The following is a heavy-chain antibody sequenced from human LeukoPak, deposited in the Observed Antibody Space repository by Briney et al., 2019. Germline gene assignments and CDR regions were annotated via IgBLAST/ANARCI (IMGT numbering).Heavy chain of an antibody. CDR2: ISSSGNTI. Sequence: GGSLRLSCAASEFTFTSYELNWVRQAPGTGLEWFSYISSSGNTISYADSVKGRFTISRDNAKNSLYLQVISLRAEDTAVYYCARGPSIAARYDAFDIWGQGTMVTVSS. V-gene: IGHV3-48*03. CDR3: ARGPSIAARYDAFDI. CDR1: EFTFTSYE. D-gene: IGHD6-6*01. J-gene: IGHJ3*02.